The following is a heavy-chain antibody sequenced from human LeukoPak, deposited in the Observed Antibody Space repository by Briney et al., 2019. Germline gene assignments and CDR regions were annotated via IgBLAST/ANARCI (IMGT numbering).Heavy chain of an antibody. CDR3: ARGRTGTTGTFDV. J-gene: IGHJ3*01. Sequence: PGGSLRLSCAASGFTFSNYAVSWVRQAPRKGLEWVSAIGPAGSTTYYADSVKGRFTISRDNSKNTLYLQMNSLTAEDTAVYYCARGRTGTTGTFDVWGQGTMVTVSS. D-gene: IGHD1-7*01. CDR2: IGPAGSTT. CDR1: GFTFSNYA. V-gene: IGHV3-23*01.